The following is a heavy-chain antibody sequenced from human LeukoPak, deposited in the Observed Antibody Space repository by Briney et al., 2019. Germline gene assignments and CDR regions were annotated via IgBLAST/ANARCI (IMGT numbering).Heavy chain of an antibody. CDR2: ISYDGSNK. Sequence: GGSLRLSCAASGFTFSSYGVHWVRQAPGKGLEWVAVISYDGSNKYYADSVKGRFTISRDNSKNTLYLQMNSLRAEDTAVYYCAKDRVTGSSVPDYWGQGTLVTVSS. CDR3: AKDRVTGSSVPDY. V-gene: IGHV3-30*18. CDR1: GFTFSSYG. D-gene: IGHD3-10*01. J-gene: IGHJ4*02.